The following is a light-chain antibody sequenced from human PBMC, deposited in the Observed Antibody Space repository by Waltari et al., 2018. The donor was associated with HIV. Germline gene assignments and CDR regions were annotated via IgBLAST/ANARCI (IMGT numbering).Light chain of an antibody. CDR1: QDVVSW. V-gene: IGKV1-5*03. CDR3: QQYNSDFYT. CDR2: KTS. Sequence: DIQMTQSPSTLSASVGDRVTITCRASQDVVSWLAWYQQKSGKAPKLLMYKTSSLEYGVPSRFSGRASGTGFTLTIDGLQPEDFATYYCQQYNSDFYTFGQGTKLEIK. J-gene: IGKJ2*01.